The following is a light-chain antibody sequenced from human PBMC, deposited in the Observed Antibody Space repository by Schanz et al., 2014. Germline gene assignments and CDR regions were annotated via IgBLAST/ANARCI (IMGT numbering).Light chain of an antibody. Sequence: QSALTQPPSVSGSPGQSVTISCTGTSSDVGGYNRVSWYQQPPGTAPKLMIYDVTNRPSGVPDRFSGSKSGSTASLTISGLRAEDEADYYCSSYTTSINYVFGTGTKLTVL. CDR1: SSDVGGYNR. CDR2: DVT. J-gene: IGLJ1*01. CDR3: SSYTTSINYV. V-gene: IGLV2-18*02.